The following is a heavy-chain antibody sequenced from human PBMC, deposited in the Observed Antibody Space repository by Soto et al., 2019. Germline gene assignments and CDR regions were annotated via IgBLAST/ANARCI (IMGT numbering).Heavy chain of an antibody. CDR2: ISWDGGST. CDR3: AKDFSGSFVY. Sequence: GGALRLSWAASGFNFGDYKHHLGRPGPGKGLKWVSLISWDGGSTYYADSVKGRFTISRDNSKNSLYLQMNSLRTEDTALYLFAKDFSGSFVYSGQGTLVTV. V-gene: IGHV3-43*01. D-gene: IGHD1-26*01. CDR1: GFNFGDYK. J-gene: IGHJ4*02.